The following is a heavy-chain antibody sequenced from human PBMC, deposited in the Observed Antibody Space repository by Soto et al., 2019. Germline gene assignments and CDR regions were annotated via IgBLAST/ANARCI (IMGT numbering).Heavy chain of an antibody. V-gene: IGHV1-18*01. J-gene: IGHJ4*02. CDR3: ARDVPTVTTGGPDY. D-gene: IGHD4-17*01. CDR2: ISAYNGNT. CDR1: GYTFTSYG. Sequence: QVQLVQSGVEVEKPGASLKVSCKPSGYTFTSYGVTWVRQAPGQGLEWMGWISAYNGNTNYAQKFQGRVTMTTDTPTSTAYMELRSLRSDDTAVYYCARDVPTVTTGGPDYWGQGTLVTVSS.